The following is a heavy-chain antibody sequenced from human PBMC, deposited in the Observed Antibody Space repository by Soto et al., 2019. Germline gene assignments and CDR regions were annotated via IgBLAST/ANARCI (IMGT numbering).Heavy chain of an antibody. CDR1: GGSISSYY. D-gene: IGHD4-17*01. V-gene: IGHV4-59*08. Sequence: SETLSLTCTVSGGSISSYYWSWIRQPPGKGLEWIGYIYYSGSTNYNPSLKSRVTISVDTSKNQFSLKLSSVTAADTAVYYCARVTTDYYYMDVWDKGTTVTVSS. J-gene: IGHJ6*03. CDR2: IYYSGST. CDR3: ARVTTDYYYMDV.